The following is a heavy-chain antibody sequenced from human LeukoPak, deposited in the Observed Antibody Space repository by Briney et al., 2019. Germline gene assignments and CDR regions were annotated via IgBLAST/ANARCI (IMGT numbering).Heavy chain of an antibody. CDR2: IGGSGGST. V-gene: IGHV3-23*01. D-gene: IGHD3-22*01. Sequence: PGGSLRLSCAASGFTFNNYAMNWVRQAPGKGLEWVSAIGGSGGSTYYADSVKGRFTISRDNSKNTLYLQMNSLRAEDTAVYYCARKGYYDSSGYYYFHYWGQGTLVTISS. J-gene: IGHJ4*02. CDR3: ARKGYYDSSGYYYFHY. CDR1: GFTFNNYA.